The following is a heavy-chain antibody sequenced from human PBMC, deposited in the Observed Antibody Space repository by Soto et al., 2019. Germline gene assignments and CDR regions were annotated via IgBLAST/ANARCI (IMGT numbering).Heavy chain of an antibody. CDR3: ARDHRYYYDSSGYYGLDAFDI. Sequence: EVQLVESGGGLVKPGGSLRLSCAASGFTFSSYSMNWVRQAPGKGLEWVSSISSSSSYIYYADSVKGRFTISRDNAKNSLYLQMNSLRAEHTAVYYCARDHRYYYDSSGYYGLDAFDIWGQGTMVTVSS. CDR1: GFTFSSYS. J-gene: IGHJ3*02. CDR2: ISSSSSYI. D-gene: IGHD3-22*01. V-gene: IGHV3-21*01.